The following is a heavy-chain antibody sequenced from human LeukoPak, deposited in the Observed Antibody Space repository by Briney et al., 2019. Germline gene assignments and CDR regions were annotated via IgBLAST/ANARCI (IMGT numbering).Heavy chain of an antibody. Sequence: SETLSLTCAVYGVSFSGYYWSWIRQPPGKGLEWIGEINHSGSTNYNPSLKSRVTISVDTSKNQFSLKLSSVTAADTAVYYCARGRYGTMIVGGDYYYCYGMDVWGQGTTVTVSS. CDR3: ARGRYGTMIVGGDYYYCYGMDV. CDR2: INHSGST. J-gene: IGHJ6*02. CDR1: GVSFSGYY. D-gene: IGHD3-22*01. V-gene: IGHV4-34*01.